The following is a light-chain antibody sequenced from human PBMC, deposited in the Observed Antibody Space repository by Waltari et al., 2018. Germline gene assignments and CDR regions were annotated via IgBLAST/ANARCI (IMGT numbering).Light chain of an antibody. V-gene: IGLV2-14*03. Sequence: QSALTQPASVSGSPGQSITISCTGTSSDVGGYNYVSWYQQHPGKAPKLSIYDVSNRPAGFSNRFSGSKSGNTASLTISGLQAEDEAYYYCSSYTSSSTLVFGGGTKLTVL. CDR1: SSDVGGYNY. CDR2: DVS. CDR3: SSYTSSSTLV. J-gene: IGLJ2*01.